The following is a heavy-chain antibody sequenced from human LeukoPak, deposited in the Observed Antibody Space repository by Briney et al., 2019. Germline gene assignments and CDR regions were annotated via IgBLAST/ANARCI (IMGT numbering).Heavy chain of an antibody. J-gene: IGHJ4*02. D-gene: IGHD6-19*01. CDR2: ISYDGSNK. Sequence: GGSLRLSCAASGFTFSSYAMHWVRQAPGKGLEWVAVISYDGSNKYYADSVKGRFTISRDNSKNMLYLQMNSLRAEDTAVYYCASPGGYSSGWVYYFDYWGQGTLVTVSS. V-gene: IGHV3-30*01. CDR3: ASPGGYSSGWVYYFDY. CDR1: GFTFSSYA.